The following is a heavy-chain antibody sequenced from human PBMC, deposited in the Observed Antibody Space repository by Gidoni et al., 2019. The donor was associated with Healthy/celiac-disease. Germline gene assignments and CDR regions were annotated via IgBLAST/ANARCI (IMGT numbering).Heavy chain of an antibody. V-gene: IGHV4-4*07. D-gene: IGHD6-19*01. CDR3: ARGSSGWWGEYYYYGMDV. J-gene: IGHJ6*02. CDR1: GGSISSYY. CDR2: IYTSGST. Sequence: QVQLQESGPGLVKPSETLSLTCTVSGGSISSYYWSWIRQPAGKGLEWIGRIYTSGSTNYNPSLKLRVTMSVDTSKNQFSLKLSSVTAADTAVYYCARGSSGWWGEYYYYGMDVWGQGTTVTVSS.